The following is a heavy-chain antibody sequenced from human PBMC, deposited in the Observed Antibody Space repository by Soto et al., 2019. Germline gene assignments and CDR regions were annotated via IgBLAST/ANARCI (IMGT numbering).Heavy chain of an antibody. Sequence: GGSLRLSCAASGFTFNSYTMHWVRQAPGKGLEFVSAISNNGGSTYYANSVKGRFTISRDNSKNTLYLQMGSLRGEDMAVYYCARGLFGVATPLDYWGLGTLVTVSS. J-gene: IGHJ4*02. CDR1: GFTFNSYT. D-gene: IGHD3-3*01. CDR2: ISNNGGST. CDR3: ARGLFGVATPLDY. V-gene: IGHV3-64*01.